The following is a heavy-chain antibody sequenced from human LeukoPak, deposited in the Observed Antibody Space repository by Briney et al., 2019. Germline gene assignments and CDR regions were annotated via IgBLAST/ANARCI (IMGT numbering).Heavy chain of an antibody. CDR2: IYYSGST. CDR1: GGSISSSSYY. J-gene: IGHJ4*02. CDR3: AREHYYDSTAYLD. Sequence: SETLSLTCTVSGGSISSSSYYWGWIRQPPGKGLEWIGSIYYSGSTYYNPSLKSRVTISVDTSKKQFSLKLTSVTAADTAVYYCAREHYYDSTAYLDWGQGALVSVSS. D-gene: IGHD3-22*01. V-gene: IGHV4-39*02.